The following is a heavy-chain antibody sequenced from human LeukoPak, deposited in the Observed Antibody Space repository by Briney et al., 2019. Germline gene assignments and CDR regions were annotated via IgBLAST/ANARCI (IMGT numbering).Heavy chain of an antibody. CDR2: INNRGST. CDR3: ARGPWELDF. D-gene: IGHD1-26*01. Sequence: PSDTLSLTCTVSGGSMTNYDGGWIRQPPGKGLEWIGYINNRGSTYYNPSLESRVTLSEDTSKIQLSLRLNSVTAADTAVYFCARGPWELDFWGQGILVTVSS. V-gene: IGHV4-4*08. CDR1: GGSMTNYD. J-gene: IGHJ4*02.